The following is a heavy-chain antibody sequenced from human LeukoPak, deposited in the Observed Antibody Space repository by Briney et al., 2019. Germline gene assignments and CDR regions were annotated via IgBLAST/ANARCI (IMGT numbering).Heavy chain of an antibody. J-gene: IGHJ4*02. CDR2: INPNNGGT. V-gene: IGHV1-2*02. CDR1: GYTFTGYF. CDR3: ARDMIYYGSGSYYGNFDY. Sequence: ASVKVSCKASGYTFTGYFMHWVRQAPGQGLEWMGWINPNNGGTKYVQKFQDRVTMTRDTSISTAYMELSRLRSDDTAVYYCARDMIYYGSGSYYGNFDYWGQGTLVTVSS. D-gene: IGHD3-10*01.